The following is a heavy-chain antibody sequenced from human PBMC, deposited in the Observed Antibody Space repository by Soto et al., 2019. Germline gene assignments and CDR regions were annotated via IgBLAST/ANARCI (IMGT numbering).Heavy chain of an antibody. CDR1: GYIFTNND. V-gene: IGHV1-8*01. CDR2: MNPGSGDT. J-gene: IGHJ5*02. Sequence: ASGKVCCEASGYIFTNNDVSWVRQATGQGLEWMGWMNPGSGDTGYAQKFQGRVTMTRDISIATAYMELSSLRSDDTAIYYCARMATFGSLNWFDLWGQVTLVTVFS. D-gene: IGHD3-16*01. CDR3: ARMATFGSLNWFDL.